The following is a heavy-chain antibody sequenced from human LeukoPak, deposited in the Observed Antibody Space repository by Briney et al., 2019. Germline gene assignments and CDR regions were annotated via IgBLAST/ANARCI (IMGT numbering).Heavy chain of an antibody. CDR3: ARENRGATHHFDY. J-gene: IGHJ4*02. D-gene: IGHD1-14*01. Sequence: PSQTLSLTCTVSGGSISSGGYYWSWIRQHPGKGLEWIGYIYYSGSTYYNPSLKSRVTISVDTSKNQFSLKLSSVTAADTAVYYCARENRGATHHFDYWGQGTLVTVFS. CDR1: GGSISSGGYY. V-gene: IGHV4-31*03. CDR2: IYYSGST.